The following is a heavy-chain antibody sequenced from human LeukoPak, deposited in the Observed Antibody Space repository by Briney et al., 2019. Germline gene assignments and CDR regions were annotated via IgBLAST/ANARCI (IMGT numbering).Heavy chain of an antibody. V-gene: IGHV1-2*02. CDR2: INPNSGGT. D-gene: IGHD3-10*01. Sequence: ASVKVSCKASGYTFTGYYMHWVRQAPGQGLEWMGWINPNSGGTNYAQKFQGRVTMTRDTYISTAYMELSRLRSDDTAVYYCARGLWFGAKNTQPLYYMDVWGKGTTVTVSS. J-gene: IGHJ6*03. CDR3: ARGLWFGAKNTQPLYYMDV. CDR1: GYTFTGYY.